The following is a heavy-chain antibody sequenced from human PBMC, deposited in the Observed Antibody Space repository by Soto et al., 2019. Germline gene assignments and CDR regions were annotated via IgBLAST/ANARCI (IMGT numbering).Heavy chain of an antibody. CDR2: ISYDGRET. CDR3: ARDSGWPILNFDN. V-gene: IGHV3-30*03. J-gene: IGHJ4*02. D-gene: IGHD3-10*01. Sequence: SLRLSCAASGFTFSSYGMHWVRQAPGKGLEWVAVISYDGRETFYADSAKGRFTVSKEMSKNTAFLQMNALRHEDTAVYFCARDSGWPILNFDNWGQGTPVTVSS. CDR1: GFTFSSYG.